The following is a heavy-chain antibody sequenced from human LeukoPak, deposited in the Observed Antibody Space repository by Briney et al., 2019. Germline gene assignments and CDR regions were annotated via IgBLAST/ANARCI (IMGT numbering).Heavy chain of an antibody. V-gene: IGHV4-59*01. J-gene: IGHJ4*02. CDR2: IYYSGSA. Sequence: SETLSLTCTVSGDSISTYQWSWIRQPPGKGLEWIGNIYYSGSANYNPSLKSRVIISVDTSKNQFSLKLSPVTAADTAVYYCARGRNYFDYWGQGTLVTVSS. CDR3: ARGRNYFDY. CDR1: GDSISTYQ.